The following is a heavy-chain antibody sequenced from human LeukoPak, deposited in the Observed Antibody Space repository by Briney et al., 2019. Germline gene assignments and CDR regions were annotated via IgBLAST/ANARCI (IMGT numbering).Heavy chain of an antibody. CDR2: IYYLGST. D-gene: IGHD3-22*01. V-gene: IGHV4-59*01. J-gene: IGHJ4*02. Sequence: TSETLSLTCTVSGGSISTYYWSWIRQPPGKGLEWIGYIYYLGSTNYNPSLKSRVTISVDTSKNQFSLRLNSVTAADTAVYYCARADRSGYEHFDYWGQGSLVTVSS. CDR3: ARADRSGYEHFDY. CDR1: GGSISTYY.